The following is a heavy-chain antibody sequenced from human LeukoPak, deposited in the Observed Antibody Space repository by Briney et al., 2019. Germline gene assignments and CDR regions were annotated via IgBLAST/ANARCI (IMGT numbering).Heavy chain of an antibody. Sequence: SETLSLTCTVSGGSISSYYWSWIRQPPGKGLEWIGYIYYSGSTNYNPSLKSRVTISVDTSKNQFSLRLSSVTAADTAVYYCARVTGYVMEDYFDYWGQGTLVTVFS. V-gene: IGHV4-59*01. CDR2: IYYSGST. J-gene: IGHJ4*02. CDR1: GGSISSYY. CDR3: ARVTGYVMEDYFDY. D-gene: IGHD6-13*01.